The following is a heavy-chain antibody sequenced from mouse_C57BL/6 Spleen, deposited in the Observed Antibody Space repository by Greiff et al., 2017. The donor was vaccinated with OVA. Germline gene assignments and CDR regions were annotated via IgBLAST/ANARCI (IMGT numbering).Heavy chain of an antibody. CDR3: ARHEDYGSRRYAMDY. CDR2: IWSDGST. Sequence: VQRVESGPGLVAPSQSLSITCTVSGFSLTSYGVHWVRQPPGKGLEWLVVIWSDGSTTYNSALKSRLSISKDNSKSQVFLKMNSLQTDDTAMYYCARHEDYGSRRYAMDYWGQGTSVTVSS. J-gene: IGHJ4*01. V-gene: IGHV2-6-1*01. CDR1: GFSLTSYG. D-gene: IGHD1-1*01.